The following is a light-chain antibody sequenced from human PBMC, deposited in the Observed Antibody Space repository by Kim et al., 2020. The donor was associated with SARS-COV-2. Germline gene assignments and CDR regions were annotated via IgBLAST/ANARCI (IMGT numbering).Light chain of an antibody. CDR2: DVS. CDR1: SSDVGGYNY. Sequence: QSISISCTGTSSDVGGYNYVSWYQQHPGNAPKLMIYDVSNRPSGVSNRFSGSKSGNTASLTISGLQAEDEADYYCSSYTSSSTYVFRTGTKVTVL. J-gene: IGLJ1*01. CDR3: SSYTSSSTYV. V-gene: IGLV2-14*03.